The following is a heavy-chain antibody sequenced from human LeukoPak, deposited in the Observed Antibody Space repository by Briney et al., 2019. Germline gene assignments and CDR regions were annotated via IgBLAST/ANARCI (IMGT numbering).Heavy chain of an antibody. Sequence: SETLSLTCTVSGGSISSYYWSWIRQPPGKGLEWIGYIYYSGSTNYNPSLKTRVTISVDTSKNQFSLKQSSVTAADTAVYYGASLSPYRSGWHDAFDIWGQGTVVTVSS. D-gene: IGHD6-19*01. CDR1: GGSISSYY. V-gene: IGHV4-59*01. CDR2: IYYSGST. CDR3: ASLSPYRSGWHDAFDI. J-gene: IGHJ3*02.